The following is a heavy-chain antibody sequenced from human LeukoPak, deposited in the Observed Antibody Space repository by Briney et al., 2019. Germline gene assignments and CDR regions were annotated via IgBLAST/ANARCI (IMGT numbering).Heavy chain of an antibody. J-gene: IGHJ4*02. CDR2: ISASGGRT. V-gene: IGHV3-23*01. D-gene: IGHD2-15*01. Sequence: GWSLRLSCSASGFTFSAWDMHWGRQAAGKGLGLGSAISASGGRTYYGDSAKGRFTICRDNSKKALYLQMNSLGAEHTALYYCAKRHCSGGTCYPLDYWGQGTLVTVSS. CDR1: GFTFSAWD. CDR3: AKRHCSGGTCYPLDY.